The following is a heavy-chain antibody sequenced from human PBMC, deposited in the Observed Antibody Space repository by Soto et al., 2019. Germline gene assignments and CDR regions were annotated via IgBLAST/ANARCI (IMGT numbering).Heavy chain of an antibody. CDR1: GGPFSTFT. V-gene: IGHV1-69*02. CDR3: ARVSEGTGHN. CDR2: IIPILSIS. J-gene: IGHJ4*02. D-gene: IGHD1-1*01. Sequence: QVQLVHSGAEVKKPGSSVKVSCKASGGPFSTFTISWVRQAPGQGLEWMGRIIPILSISNYAQKFQGRVTITADTSTSTAYMELSSLRSEDTAVYYCARVSEGTGHNWGQGTLVTVSS.